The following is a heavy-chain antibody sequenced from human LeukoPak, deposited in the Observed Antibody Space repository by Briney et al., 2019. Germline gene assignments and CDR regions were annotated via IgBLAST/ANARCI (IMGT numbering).Heavy chain of an antibody. Sequence: GESLRLSCAASGFSFSTYTMVWVRQAPGGGLEWVSGISGDGGSTYYTDAVKGRFAISRDNSKNTLYLQMNSLRAEDTAVYYCANSEVRGRYYYYGMDVWGQGTTVTVSS. J-gene: IGHJ6*02. V-gene: IGHV3-23*01. CDR3: ANSEVRGRYYYYGMDV. D-gene: IGHD3-10*01. CDR1: GFSFSTYT. CDR2: ISGDGGST.